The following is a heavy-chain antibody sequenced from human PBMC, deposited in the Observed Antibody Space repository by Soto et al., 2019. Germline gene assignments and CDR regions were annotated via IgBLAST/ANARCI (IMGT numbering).Heavy chain of an antibody. CDR1: GFTFDDYA. V-gene: IGHV3-9*01. D-gene: IGHD4-17*01. Sequence: EVQLVESGGGLVQPGRSLRLSCAASGFTFDDYAMHWVRQAPGKGLEWVSGISWNSGSIGYADSVKGRFTISRDNAKNSLYLQMNSLRAEDTALYYCAKVKGGDCGDYKLFDYWGQGTLVTVS. J-gene: IGHJ4*02. CDR3: AKVKGGDCGDYKLFDY. CDR2: ISWNSGSI.